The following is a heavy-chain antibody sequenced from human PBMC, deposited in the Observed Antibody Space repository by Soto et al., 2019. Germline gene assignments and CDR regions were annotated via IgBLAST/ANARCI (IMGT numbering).Heavy chain of an antibody. CDR3: ARVWAAAAGTEYYYGMDV. J-gene: IGHJ6*02. CDR1: GFTFSSYA. D-gene: IGHD6-13*01. CDR2: ISYDGSNK. Sequence: GGSLRLSCAASGFTFSSYAMHWVRQAPGKGLEWVAVISYDGSNKYYADSVKGRFTISRDNSKNTLYLQMNSLRAEDTAVYYCARVWAAAAGTEYYYGMDVWGQGTTVTVSS. V-gene: IGHV3-30-3*01.